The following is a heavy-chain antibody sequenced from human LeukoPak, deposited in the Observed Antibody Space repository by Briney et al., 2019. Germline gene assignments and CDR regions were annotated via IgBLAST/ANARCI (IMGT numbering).Heavy chain of an antibody. CDR1: GGSFSGYY. CDR2: INHSGST. D-gene: IGHD2-2*01. V-gene: IGHV4-34*01. CDR3: ARGNGYCSSTSCFDWFDP. Sequence: SETLSLTCAVYGGSFSGYYWSWIRQPPGKGLEWIGEINHSGSTNYNPSLKSRVTISVDTSKNQFSLKLSSVTAAGTAVYYCARGNGYCSSTSCFDWFDPWGQGTLVTVSS. J-gene: IGHJ5*02.